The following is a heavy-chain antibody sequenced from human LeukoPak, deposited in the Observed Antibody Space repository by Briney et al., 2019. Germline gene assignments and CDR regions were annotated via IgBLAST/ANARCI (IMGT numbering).Heavy chain of an antibody. CDR1: GFTFISYG. CDR3: AKDLKTDPPAYHYYYYGMDV. CDR2: ISSDGSNT. Sequence: GGSLRLSCAASGFTFISYGMHWVRQTPGKGLEWVAVISSDGSNTFYADSVKGRFTISRDNSKNTLFLQMSSLKTEDTAVFYCAKDLKTDPPAYHYYYYGMDVWGQGTTVTVSS. V-gene: IGHV3-30*18. D-gene: IGHD1-14*01. J-gene: IGHJ6*02.